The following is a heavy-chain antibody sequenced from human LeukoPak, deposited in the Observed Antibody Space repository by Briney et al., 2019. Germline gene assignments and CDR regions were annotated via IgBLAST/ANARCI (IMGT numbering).Heavy chain of an antibody. V-gene: IGHV3-11*01. J-gene: IGHJ4*02. CDR2: ISPSSYTI. CDR1: GFTFTDDY. CDR3: ARDRRSAHSAYDWGHLDY. D-gene: IGHD5-12*01. Sequence: PGGSLRLSCVASGFTFTDDYMTWIRQAPGKGLEWIPYISPSSYTIYYADSVKGRFTISRDNAKNSLYLQMNSLRVEDTAVYYCARDRRSAHSAYDWGHLDYWGQGTLVTVPS.